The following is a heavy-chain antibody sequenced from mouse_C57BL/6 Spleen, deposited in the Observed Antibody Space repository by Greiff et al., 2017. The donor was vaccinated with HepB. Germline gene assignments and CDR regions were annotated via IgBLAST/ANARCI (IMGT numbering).Heavy chain of an antibody. Sequence: QVQLQQSGAELVRPGASVTLSCTASGYTFTDYEMHWVKQTPVHGLEWIGAIDPETGGTAYNQKFKGKAILTADKSSSTAYMELRSLTSEDSAVYYCTRGGLYYGNSWFADWGQGTLVTVSA. J-gene: IGHJ3*01. CDR2: IDPETGGT. V-gene: IGHV1-15*01. CDR1: GYTFTDYE. D-gene: IGHD2-1*01. CDR3: TRGGLYYGNSWFAD.